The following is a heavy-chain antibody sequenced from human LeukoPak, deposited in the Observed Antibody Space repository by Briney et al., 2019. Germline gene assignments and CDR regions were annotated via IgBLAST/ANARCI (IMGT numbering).Heavy chain of an antibody. CDR3: ASLSVVAATLDC. CDR2: IYSSGNT. V-gene: IGHV4-4*07. CDR1: GGSISSFY. D-gene: IGHD2-15*01. J-gene: IGHJ4*02. Sequence: PSETLSLTCTVSGGSISSFYWSWIRQPAGKGLEWIGRIYSSGNTNYNPSLKSRVTMSVDTSKNQFSLKLSSVTAADTAVYYCASLSVVAATLDCWGQGTLVTVSS.